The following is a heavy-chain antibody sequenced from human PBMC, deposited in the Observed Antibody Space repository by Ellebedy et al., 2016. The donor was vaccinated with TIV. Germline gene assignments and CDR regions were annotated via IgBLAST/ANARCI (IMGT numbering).Heavy chain of an antibody. Sequence: GESLKISCEASGFTFSSYAMSWVRQAPGKGLEWVSGISGSGGSTYYADSVQGRFTISRDNSKNTLYLQMNSLRGEDTAVYYCARGRGGSTGSDYFDYWGQGTLVTVSS. CDR3: ARGRGGSTGSDYFDY. CDR2: ISGSGGST. D-gene: IGHD2-2*01. J-gene: IGHJ4*02. CDR1: GFTFSSYA. V-gene: IGHV3-23*01.